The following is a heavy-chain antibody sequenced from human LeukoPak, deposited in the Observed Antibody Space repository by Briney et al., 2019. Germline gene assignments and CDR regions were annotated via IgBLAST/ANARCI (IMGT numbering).Heavy chain of an antibody. J-gene: IGHJ6*02. D-gene: IGHD1-26*01. CDR1: GYTFTSYY. Sequence: GASVKVSCKASGYTFTSYYMHWVRQAPGQGLEWMGLINPSGGSTSYAQKFQGRVTMTRDTSTSTVYMELSSLRSEDTAVYYCARVKWELLHYYYYGMDVWGQGTTVTVSS. CDR2: INPSGGST. V-gene: IGHV1-46*01. CDR3: ARVKWELLHYYYYGMDV.